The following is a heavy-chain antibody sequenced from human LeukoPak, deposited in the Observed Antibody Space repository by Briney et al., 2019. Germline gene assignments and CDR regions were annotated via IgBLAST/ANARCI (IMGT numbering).Heavy chain of an antibody. CDR1: GGSISSSSYY. Sequence: SETLSLTCTVSGGSISSSSYYWGWTRQPPGKGLEWIGSIYYSGSTYYNPSLKSRVTISVDTSKNQFSLKLSSVTAADTAVYYCARDWTRGMDVWGQGTTVTASS. CDR2: IYYSGST. J-gene: IGHJ6*02. CDR3: ARDWTRGMDV. V-gene: IGHV4-39*07. D-gene: IGHD3/OR15-3a*01.